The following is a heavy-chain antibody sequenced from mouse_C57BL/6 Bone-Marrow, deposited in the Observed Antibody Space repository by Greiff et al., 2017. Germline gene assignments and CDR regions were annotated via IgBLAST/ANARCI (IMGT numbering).Heavy chain of an antibody. D-gene: IGHD2-2*01. V-gene: IGHV1-64*01. CDR2: IHPNSGST. Sequence: VQLQQPGAELVKPGASVKLSCKASGYTFTSYWMHWVKQRPGQGLEWIGMIHPNSGSTNYNEKFKSKATLTVDKSSSTAYMQLSSLTSEDSAVYYCARRGVRDYFDYWGQGTTLTVSS. J-gene: IGHJ2*01. CDR1: GYTFTSYW. CDR3: ARRGVRDYFDY.